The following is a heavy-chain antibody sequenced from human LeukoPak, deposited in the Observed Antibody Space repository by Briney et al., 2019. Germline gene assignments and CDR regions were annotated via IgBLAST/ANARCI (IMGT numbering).Heavy chain of an antibody. Sequence: SETLSLTRTVSGGSISSYYWSWIRQPPGKGLEWIGYIYYSGSTNYNPSLKSRVTISVDTSKNQFSLKLSSVTAADTAVYYCARDSGSWLFDYWGQGTLITVSS. CDR2: IYYSGST. D-gene: IGHD6-13*01. CDR1: GGSISSYY. V-gene: IGHV4-59*01. CDR3: ARDSGSWLFDY. J-gene: IGHJ4*02.